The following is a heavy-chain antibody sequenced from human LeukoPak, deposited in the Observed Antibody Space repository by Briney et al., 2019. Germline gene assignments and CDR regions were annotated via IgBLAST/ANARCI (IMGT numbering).Heavy chain of an antibody. D-gene: IGHD3-10*01. CDR1: GGSFSGYY. J-gene: IGHJ5*02. Sequence: PSETLSLTCADYGGSFSGYYWSWIRQPPGKGLEWIGEINHSGSTNYNPSLKSRVTISVDTSKNQFSLKLSSVTAADTAVYYCARGSYYYGSGRLPPHGPWGQGTLVTVSS. CDR3: ARGSYYYGSGRLPPHGP. V-gene: IGHV4-34*01. CDR2: INHSGST.